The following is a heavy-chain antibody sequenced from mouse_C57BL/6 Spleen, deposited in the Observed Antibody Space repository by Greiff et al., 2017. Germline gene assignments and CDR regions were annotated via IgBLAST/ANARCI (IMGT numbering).Heavy chain of an antibody. CDR2: IDPSDSYT. V-gene: IGHV1-50*01. J-gene: IGHJ4*01. D-gene: IGHD4-1*01. CDR3: ARNWERVYYYAMDY. CDR1: GYTFTSYW. Sequence: VQLQQPGAELVKPGASVKLSCKASGYTFTSYWMQWVKQRPGQGLEWIGEIDPSDSYTNYNQKFKGKATLTVDTSSSTAYMQLSSLTSEDSAVYYCARNWERVYYYAMDYWGQGTSVTVSS.